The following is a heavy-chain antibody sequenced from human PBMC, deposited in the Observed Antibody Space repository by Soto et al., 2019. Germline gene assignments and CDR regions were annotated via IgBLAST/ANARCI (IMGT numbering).Heavy chain of an antibody. CDR3: AKKVNSGPGSQYFDY. J-gene: IGHJ4*02. V-gene: IGHV5-10-1*01. D-gene: IGHD3-10*01. CDR2: IDPSDSHT. CDR1: GYSFAGYW. Sequence: PGESLKISCTGSGYSFAGYWITWVRQKTGKGLEWMGRIDPSDSHTYYSTAFRSHVTISATKSITTVLLQWSSLRASHNAMYYCAKKVNSGPGSQYFDYWAQGTLVTVSS.